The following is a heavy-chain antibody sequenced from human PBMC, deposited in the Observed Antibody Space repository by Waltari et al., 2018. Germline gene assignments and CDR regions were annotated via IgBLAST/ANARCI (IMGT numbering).Heavy chain of an antibody. V-gene: IGHV3-30*02. CDR1: GFTFSSYG. CDR3: AKELTAVAGTVDY. CDR2: IRYDGSNK. J-gene: IGHJ4*02. Sequence: QVQLVESGGGVVQPGGSLRLSCAASGFTFSSYGMHWVRQAPGKGLEWVAFIRYDGSNKDYADSVKGRFTISRDNSKNTLYLQMNSLRAEDTAVYYCAKELTAVAGTVDYWGQGTLVTVSS. D-gene: IGHD6-19*01.